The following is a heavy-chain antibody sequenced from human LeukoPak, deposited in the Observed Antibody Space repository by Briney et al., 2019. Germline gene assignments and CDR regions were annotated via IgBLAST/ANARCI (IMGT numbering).Heavy chain of an antibody. D-gene: IGHD5-24*01. CDR2: ISGSGNGT. V-gene: IGHV3-23*01. CDR3: AKRTMSASDS. J-gene: IGHJ4*02. CDR1: GFTFRTYA. Sequence: RSGGSLRLSCTASGFTFRTYAMNWVRQAPGKGLEWLSGISGSGNGTYYADSVKGRFIISRDNSKNMVYLQMNSLTVEDAATYYCAKRTMSASDSWGQGTLLIVSS.